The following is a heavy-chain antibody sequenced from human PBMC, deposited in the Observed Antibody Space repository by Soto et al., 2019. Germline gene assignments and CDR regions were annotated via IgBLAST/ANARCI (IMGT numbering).Heavy chain of an antibody. D-gene: IGHD6-13*01. Sequence: PGGSLRLSCAASGFTFSSYAMRWVRQAPGKGLEWVSAVSGSGGSTYYADSVKGRFTISRDNSKNTLYLQMNSLGAEDTAVYYCARRGPGTYFDYWGQGTLVTVSS. J-gene: IGHJ4*02. CDR2: VSGSGGST. CDR1: GFTFSSYA. CDR3: ARRGPGTYFDY. V-gene: IGHV3-23*01.